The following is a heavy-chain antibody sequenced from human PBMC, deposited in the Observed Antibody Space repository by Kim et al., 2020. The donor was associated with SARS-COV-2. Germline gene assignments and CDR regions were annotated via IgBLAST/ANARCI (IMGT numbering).Heavy chain of an antibody. CDR3: ASMRGYSYGNAPLRVYPTTINDY. V-gene: IGHV4-4*02. J-gene: IGHJ4*02. CDR2: IYHSGST. D-gene: IGHD5-18*01. CDR1: GGSISSSNW. Sequence: SETLSLTCAVSGGSISSSNWWSWVRQPPGKGLEWIGEIYHSGSTNYNPSLKSRVTISVDKSKNQFSLKLSSVTAADTAVYYCASMRGYSYGNAPLRVYPTTINDYWGQGTLVTVSS.